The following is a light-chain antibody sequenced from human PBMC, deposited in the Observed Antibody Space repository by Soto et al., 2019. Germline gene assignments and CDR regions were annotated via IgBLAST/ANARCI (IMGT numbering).Light chain of an antibody. Sequence: QSGRSQPHPGSQTPVGGVSSPCTRTSRDVGGYKYVSCYKHHTGKAPKLIIYHVTERPSGVPDSFSGSRSGNTASLTISGLQAEDEADYYCCSYTGSYSYVFGIGTKVTVL. J-gene: IGLJ1*01. V-gene: IGLV2-11*01. CDR2: HVT. CDR3: CSYTGSYSYV. CDR1: SRDVGGYKY.